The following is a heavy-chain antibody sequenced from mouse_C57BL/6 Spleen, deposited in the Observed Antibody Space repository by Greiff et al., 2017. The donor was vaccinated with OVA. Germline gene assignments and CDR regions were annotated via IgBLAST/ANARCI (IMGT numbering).Heavy chain of an antibody. Sequence: VKLVDSGPGLVAPSQSLSITCTVSGFSLTSYGVDWVRQSPGKGLEWLGVIWGVGSTNYNSALKSRLSISKDNSKSQVFLKMNSLQTDDTAMYYCATHYYGSSLPWFAYWGQGTLVTVSA. J-gene: IGHJ3*01. CDR3: ATHYYGSSLPWFAY. D-gene: IGHD1-1*01. CDR2: IWGVGST. CDR1: GFSLTSYG. V-gene: IGHV2-6*01.